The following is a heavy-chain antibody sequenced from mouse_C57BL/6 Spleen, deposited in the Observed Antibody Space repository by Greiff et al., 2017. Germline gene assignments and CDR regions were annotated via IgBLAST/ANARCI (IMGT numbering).Heavy chain of an antibody. Sequence: VQLQQSVAELVRPGASVKLSCTASGFNIKNTYMHWVKQRPEQGLEWIGRIDPANGNTKYAPKFQGKATITADPSSNTAYLQLSSLTSEDTAIYYCARSNYYGSSPAWFAYWGQGTLVTVSA. CDR2: IDPANGNT. J-gene: IGHJ3*01. V-gene: IGHV14-3*01. CDR3: ARSNYYGSSPAWFAY. D-gene: IGHD1-1*01. CDR1: GFNIKNTY.